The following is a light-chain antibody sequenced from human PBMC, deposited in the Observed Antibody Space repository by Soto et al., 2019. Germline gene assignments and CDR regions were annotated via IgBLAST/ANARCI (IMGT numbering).Light chain of an antibody. Sequence: IQMTHSPSTLSPSVGYRVTSPRLAIQTISSWLAWYQQKPGKAPKLLIYKASTLKSGVPSRFSGSGSGTEFTLTISSLQPDDFATYYCQHYNSYSEAFGQGTKVDIK. J-gene: IGKJ1*01. CDR3: QHYNSYSEA. V-gene: IGKV1-5*03. CDR2: KAS. CDR1: QTISSW.